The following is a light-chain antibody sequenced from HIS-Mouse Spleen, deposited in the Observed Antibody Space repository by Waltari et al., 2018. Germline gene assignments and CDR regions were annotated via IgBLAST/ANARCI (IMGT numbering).Light chain of an antibody. Sequence: QSVLTQPPSVSGAPGQRVTISCTGSSSNIGAGYDVHWYQQLPGTAPKLLIYGNSERPSGVPGRFSGSKSGTSASLAITWLQAEDEADYYCQSYDSSLSGWVFGGGTKLTVL. J-gene: IGLJ3*02. CDR2: GNS. CDR1: SSNIGAGYD. V-gene: IGLV1-40*01. CDR3: QSYDSSLSGWV.